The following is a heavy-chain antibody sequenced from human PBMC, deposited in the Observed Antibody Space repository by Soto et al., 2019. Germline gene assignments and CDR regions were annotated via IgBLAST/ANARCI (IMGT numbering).Heavy chain of an antibody. Sequence: GGSLRLSCAASGFTFSSYWMSWVRQAPGKGLEWVANIKQDGSEKYYVDSVKGRFTISRDNAKNSLYLQMNSLRAEDTAVYYCARVGYYYYYGMDVWGQGTTVTVS. CDR3: ARVGYYYYYGMDV. V-gene: IGHV3-7*01. CDR2: IKQDGSEK. J-gene: IGHJ6*02. CDR1: GFTFSSYW.